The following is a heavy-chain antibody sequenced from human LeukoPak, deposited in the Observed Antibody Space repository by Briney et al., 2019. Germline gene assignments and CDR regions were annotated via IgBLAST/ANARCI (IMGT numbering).Heavy chain of an antibody. CDR3: AREGGYCSSTSCYAEFDY. CDR1: GGSFSGYY. D-gene: IGHD2-2*01. Sequence: SETLSLTCAVYGGSFSGYYWSWIRQPPGKGLEWIGEINHSGSTNYNPSLKSRVTISVDTSKNQFSLKLSSVTAADTAVYYCAREGGYCSSTSCYAEFDYWGQGTLVTVSS. V-gene: IGHV4-34*01. CDR2: INHSGST. J-gene: IGHJ4*02.